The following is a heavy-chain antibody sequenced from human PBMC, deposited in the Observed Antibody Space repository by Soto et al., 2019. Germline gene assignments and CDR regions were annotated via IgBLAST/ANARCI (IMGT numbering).Heavy chain of an antibody. D-gene: IGHD6-13*01. CDR2: INTDGSST. V-gene: IGHV3-74*01. J-gene: IGHJ4*02. Sequence: PGGSLRLFCAASGFSFSTYWMHWVRQAPGKGLVWVSRINTDGSSTNYADSVKGRFTISRDNAKNTLYLQMNSLRPEDTAVYYCAIGGTAGGIWYFDYWGRGSLVTVSS. CDR1: GFSFSTYW. CDR3: AIGGTAGGIWYFDY.